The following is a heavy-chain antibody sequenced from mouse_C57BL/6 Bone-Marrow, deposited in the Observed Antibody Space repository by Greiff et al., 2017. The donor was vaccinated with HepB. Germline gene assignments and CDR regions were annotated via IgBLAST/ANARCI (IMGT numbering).Heavy chain of an antibody. CDR3: ARDQSGYYIY. CDR2: ISDGGSYT. D-gene: IGHD2-3*01. V-gene: IGHV5-4*01. Sequence: EVKLQESGGGLVKPGGSLKLSCAASGFTFSSYAMSWVRQTPEKRLEWVATISDGGSYTYYPDNVKGRFTISRDNAKNNLYLQMSHLKSEDTAMYYCARDQSGYYIYWGQGTLVTVSA. J-gene: IGHJ3*01. CDR1: GFTFSSYA.